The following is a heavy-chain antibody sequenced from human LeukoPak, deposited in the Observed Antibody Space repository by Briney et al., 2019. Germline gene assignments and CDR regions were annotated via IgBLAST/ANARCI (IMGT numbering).Heavy chain of an antibody. CDR2: ISSSSYI. V-gene: IGHV3-21*01. D-gene: IGHD3-22*01. Sequence: GGSLRLSCAASGFTFSSYSMNWVRQAPGKGLEWVSSISSSSYIYYSDSVKDRFTISSNNAKNSLYLQMNSRIAEDTTVDYYGGERYYDSSRLLGGRVQVTSDYWGQRTLVT. CDR1: GFTFSSYS. CDR3: GGERYYDSSRLLGGRVQVTSDY. J-gene: IGHJ4*02.